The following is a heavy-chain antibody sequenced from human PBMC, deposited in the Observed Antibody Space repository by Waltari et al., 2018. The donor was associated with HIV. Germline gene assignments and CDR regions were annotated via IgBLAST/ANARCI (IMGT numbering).Heavy chain of an antibody. CDR1: GFTFDDYA. V-gene: IGHV3-9*01. CDR3: AKDKFPWVGAFDI. Sequence: EVQLVESGGGLVQPGRSLRLSCAASGFTFDDYAMHWVRQAPGKGVEWVSGISWNSGSIGYADSVKGRFTISRDNAKNSLYLQMNSLRAEDTALYYCAKDKFPWVGAFDIWGQGTMVTVSS. D-gene: IGHD2-21*01. J-gene: IGHJ3*02. CDR2: ISWNSGSI.